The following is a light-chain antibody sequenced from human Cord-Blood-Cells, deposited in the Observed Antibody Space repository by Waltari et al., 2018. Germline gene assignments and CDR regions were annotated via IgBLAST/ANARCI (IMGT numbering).Light chain of an antibody. CDR2: EVS. CDR1: SSDVGGYNY. Sequence: QSALTQPASVSGSPGQSITISCTGTSSDVGGYNYLFWYQQHPGKAPKLMIYEVSNRPSGVSNRFSGSKSGNTASLTISGLQAEDEADYYCSSYTSSSTYVFGTGTKVTVL. J-gene: IGLJ1*01. V-gene: IGLV2-14*01. CDR3: SSYTSSSTYV.